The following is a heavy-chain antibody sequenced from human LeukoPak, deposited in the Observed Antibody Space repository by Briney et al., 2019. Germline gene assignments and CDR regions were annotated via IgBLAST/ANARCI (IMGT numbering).Heavy chain of an antibody. J-gene: IGHJ4*02. Sequence: GGSLRLSCAASGFTFSSYGMHWVRQAPGKGLEWVAVIWYDGSAKYYVDSVKGRFTMSRDNSKNSLYLQMKSLRTEDTALYYCGRDHVYGGADYWGQGTLVTVSS. CDR3: GRDHVYGGADY. D-gene: IGHD4-23*01. CDR2: IWYDGSAK. CDR1: GFTFSSYG. V-gene: IGHV3-33*01.